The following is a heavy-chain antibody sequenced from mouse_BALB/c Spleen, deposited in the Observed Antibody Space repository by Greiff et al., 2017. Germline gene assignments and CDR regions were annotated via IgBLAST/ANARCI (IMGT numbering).Heavy chain of an antibody. D-gene: IGHD6-5*01. J-gene: IGHJ2*01. CDR3: AREDAEDYFDY. V-gene: IGHV14-3*02. Sequence: VQLKQSGAELVKPGASVKLSCTASGFNIKDTYMHWVKQRPEQGLEWIGRIDPANGNTKYDPKFQGKATITADTSSNTAYLQLSSLTSEDTAVYYCAREDAEDYFDYWGQGTTLTVSS. CDR2: IDPANGNT. CDR1: GFNIKDTY.